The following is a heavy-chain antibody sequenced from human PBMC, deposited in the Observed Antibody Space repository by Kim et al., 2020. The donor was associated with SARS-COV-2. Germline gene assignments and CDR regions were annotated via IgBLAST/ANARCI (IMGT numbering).Heavy chain of an antibody. V-gene: IGHV3-7*03. Sequence: GGSLRLSCAASGFTFSAHWMCWVRQAPGKGLEWVANIKQDGSEEYYVDSVKGRFTISRDNARNSLSLQMNSLRAEDTAVYYCARDKGLHLVLAFWGQGTLVTVSS. CDR2: IKQDGSEE. CDR3: ARDKGLHLVLAF. CDR1: GFTFSAHW. D-gene: IGHD6-13*01. J-gene: IGHJ1*01.